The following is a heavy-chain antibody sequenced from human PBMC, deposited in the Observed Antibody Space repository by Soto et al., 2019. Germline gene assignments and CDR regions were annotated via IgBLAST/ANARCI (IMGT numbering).Heavy chain of an antibody. CDR1: GFTFSSYA. D-gene: IGHD2-15*01. V-gene: IGHV3-23*01. J-gene: IGHJ6*02. CDR3: AKGSVAATDYYYGMDV. Sequence: LRLSCAASGFTFSSYAMSWVRQAPGKVLEWVSAISGSGGSTYYADSVKGRFTISRDNSKNTLYLQMNSLRAEDTAVYYCAKGSVAATDYYYGMDVWGQGTTVTVSS. CDR2: ISGSGGST.